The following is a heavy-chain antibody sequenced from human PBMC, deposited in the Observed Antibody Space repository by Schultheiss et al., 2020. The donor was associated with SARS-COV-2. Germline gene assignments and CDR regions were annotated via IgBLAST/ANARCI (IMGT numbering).Heavy chain of an antibody. Sequence: GGSLRLSCAASGFTFSNAWMSWVRQAPGKGLEWVSSISSRSSYIYYADSLKGRFTIFRDNAKNSLYLQMNSLRAEDTAVYYCARGEINFDYWGQGTLVTVSS. CDR1: GFTFSNAW. V-gene: IGHV3-21*01. J-gene: IGHJ4*02. CDR3: ARGEINFDY. CDR2: ISSRSSYI.